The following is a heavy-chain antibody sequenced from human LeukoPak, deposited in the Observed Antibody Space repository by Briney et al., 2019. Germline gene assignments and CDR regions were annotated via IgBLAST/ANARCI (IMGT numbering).Heavy chain of an antibody. J-gene: IGHJ4*02. CDR3: ARDPNTYYYDSSGYLDY. CDR2: IWYDGSNK. CDR1: GFTFSSYG. D-gene: IGHD3-22*01. V-gene: IGHV3-33*01. Sequence: GRSLRLSCAASGFTFSSYGMHWVRQAPGKGLEWVAVIWYDGSNKCYADSVKGRFTISRDNSKNTLYLQMNSLRAEDTAVYYCARDPNTYYYDSSGYLDYWGQGTLVTVSS.